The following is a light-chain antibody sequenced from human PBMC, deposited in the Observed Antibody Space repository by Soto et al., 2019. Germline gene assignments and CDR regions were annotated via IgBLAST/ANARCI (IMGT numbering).Light chain of an antibody. CDR1: QSVRSN. J-gene: IGKJ1*01. Sequence: EIVMTQSPATLSVSPGERATLSCRASQSVRSNLAWYQQKPGQAPRLLIYRASTRATGIPARFSGSGSGTDFTLTISSLQSEDFAVYYCQHYNNWPPWTFGQGAKVEIK. CDR3: QHYNNWPPWT. CDR2: RAS. V-gene: IGKV3-15*01.